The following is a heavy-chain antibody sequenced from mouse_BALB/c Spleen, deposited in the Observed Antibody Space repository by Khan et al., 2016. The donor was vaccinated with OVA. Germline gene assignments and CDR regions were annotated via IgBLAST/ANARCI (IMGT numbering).Heavy chain of an antibody. D-gene: IGHD1-3*01. CDR3: ARDSSRYNDAMDY. CDR2: ISYSGST. Sequence: EVQLQESGPGLVKPSQSLSLTCTVTGYSITSDYAWNWIRQFPGNKLEWMGYISYSGSTNYNPALNSRISITRDKSKNQFFLQLNSVTTEDTATYYCARDSSRYNDAMDYWGQGTSVTVSA. J-gene: IGHJ4*01. V-gene: IGHV3-2*02. CDR1: GYSITSDYA.